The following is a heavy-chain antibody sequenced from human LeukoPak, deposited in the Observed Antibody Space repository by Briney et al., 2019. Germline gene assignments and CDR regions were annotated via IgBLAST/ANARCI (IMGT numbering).Heavy chain of an antibody. CDR3: ARDYVAVAGTNDY. V-gene: IGHV1-2*02. D-gene: IGHD6-19*01. J-gene: IGHJ4*02. CDR1: GYTFTGYY. CDR2: INPNSGGT. Sequence: ASVKVSCKASGYTFTGYYMHWVRQAPGQGLEWMGWINPNSGGTNYAQKFQGRVTMTRDTSISTAYMELSRLRSDDTAVYYCARDYVAVAGTNDYWGQGTLVTVSS.